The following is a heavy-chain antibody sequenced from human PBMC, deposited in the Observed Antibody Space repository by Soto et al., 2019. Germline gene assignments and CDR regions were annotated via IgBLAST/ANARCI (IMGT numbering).Heavy chain of an antibody. CDR1: GYTFTSYG. CDR2: ISAYNGNT. J-gene: IGHJ5*02. V-gene: IGHV1-18*01. Sequence: QVQLVQSGAEVKKPGASVKVSCKASGYTFTSYGISWVRQAPGQGLEWMGWISAYNGNTNYAQKLQGRVTMTTDTSTSTAYIELRSLRSDDTAVYYCARDPYYGSGSYLYNWFDPWGQGTLVTVSS. CDR3: ARDPYYGSGSYLYNWFDP. D-gene: IGHD3-10*01.